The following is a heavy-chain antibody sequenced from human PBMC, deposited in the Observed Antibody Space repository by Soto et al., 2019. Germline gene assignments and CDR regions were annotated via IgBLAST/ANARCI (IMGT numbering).Heavy chain of an antibody. D-gene: IGHD3-16*01. CDR2: IYPGGSDT. CDR1: GYSFTSYW. V-gene: IGHV5-51*01. Sequence: GESLKISCKGSGYSFTSYWIGWVRQMPGKGLEWMGIIYPGGSDTRYSPSFQGQVTISADKSISTAYLQWSSLKASDTAMYYCARPGEPDYYYYGMDVWGQGTTVTVSS. CDR3: ARPGEPDYYYYGMDV. J-gene: IGHJ6*02.